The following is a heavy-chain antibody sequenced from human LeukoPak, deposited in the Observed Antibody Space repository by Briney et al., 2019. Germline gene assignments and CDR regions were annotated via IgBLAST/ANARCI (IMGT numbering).Heavy chain of an antibody. CDR3: AIGWFGELGAPYGMDV. V-gene: IGHV4-31*03. Sequence: SQTLSLTCTVSGGSISSGGYYWSWIRQHPGKGLEWIGYIYYSGSTYYNPSLKSRVTISVGTSKNQFSLKLSSVTAADTAVYYCAIGWFGELGAPYGMDVWGQGTTVTVSS. CDR2: IYYSGST. J-gene: IGHJ6*02. D-gene: IGHD3-10*01. CDR1: GGSISSGGYY.